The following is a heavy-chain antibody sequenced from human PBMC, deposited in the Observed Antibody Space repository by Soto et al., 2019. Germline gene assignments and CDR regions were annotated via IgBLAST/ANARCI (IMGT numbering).Heavy chain of an antibody. V-gene: IGHV3-30-3*01. CDR2: ISYDGSNK. CDR3: ARGDSYDFWSGYYYYYYGMDV. Sequence: GGSLRLSCAASGFTFSSYAMHWVRQAPGKGLEWVAVISYDGSNKYYADSVKGRFTISRDNSKNTLYLQMNSLRAEDTAVYYCARGDSYDFWSGYYYYYYGMDVWGQGTTVTVSS. D-gene: IGHD3-3*01. CDR1: GFTFSSYA. J-gene: IGHJ6*02.